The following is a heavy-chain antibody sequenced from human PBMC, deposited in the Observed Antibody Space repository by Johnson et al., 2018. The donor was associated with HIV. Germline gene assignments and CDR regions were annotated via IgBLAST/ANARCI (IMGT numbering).Heavy chain of an antibody. D-gene: IGHD3-3*01. CDR2: IKQDGSNK. J-gene: IGHJ3*02. CDR1: GFTFSSYW. CDR3: ARVVSDYNFWSGGRAFDI. Sequence: VQLVESGGGLVQPGGSLRLSCAASGFTFSSYWMSWVRQAPGKGLEWVANIKQDGSNKYYADSVKGRFTISRDNSKNTLYLQMNSLRAEDTAVYYCARVVSDYNFWSGGRAFDIWGQGTMVTVSS. V-gene: IGHV3-7*02.